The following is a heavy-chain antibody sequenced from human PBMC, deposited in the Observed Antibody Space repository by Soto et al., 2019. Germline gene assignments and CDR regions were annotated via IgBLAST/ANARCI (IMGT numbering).Heavy chain of an antibody. CDR3: AMVDVYVTPSPQDV. V-gene: IGHV1-18*01. CDR1: GYTFTRYG. J-gene: IGHJ6*02. CDR2: INTYNGNT. D-gene: IGHD3-16*01. Sequence: QVQLVQSGAEVKNPGASVKVSCKASGYTFTRYGIGWARQAPGQGLEWMGWINTYNGNTNYAQNGQARVTLTTDTPTSTAYMEQRRLRSNDTAIYYCAMVDVYVTPSPQDVWGQGTTVIVSS.